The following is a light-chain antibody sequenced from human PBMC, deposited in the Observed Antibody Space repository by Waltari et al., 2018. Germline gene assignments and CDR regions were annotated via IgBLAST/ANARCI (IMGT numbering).Light chain of an antibody. CDR1: QGINSW. CDR2: AAS. CDR3: QQYDDLPRT. V-gene: IGKV1D-16*01. J-gene: IGKJ1*01. Sequence: DIQMTQSPSSLSASVGDKVTITCHASQGINSWLAWYQQKPGKAPKPLIHAASFFQSGVPSRFSANWSGTDYTLTVSGLQPEDFATYYCQQYDDLPRTFGQGTKVEI.